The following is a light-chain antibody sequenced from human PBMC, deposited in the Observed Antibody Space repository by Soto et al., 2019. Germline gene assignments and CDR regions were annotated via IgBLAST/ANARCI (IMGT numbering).Light chain of an antibody. CDR1: SSDVGGYKY. V-gene: IGLV2-14*01. CDR3: SSYTSSSTWV. J-gene: IGLJ3*02. Sequence: QSALTQPASVSGSPGQSITIFCTGTSSDVGGYKYVSWYQHHPGQAPKLMIHAVNSRPSGVSTRFSGSKSGNTASLTISGLQPEDEADYYCSSYTSSSTWVFGGGTKLTVL. CDR2: AVN.